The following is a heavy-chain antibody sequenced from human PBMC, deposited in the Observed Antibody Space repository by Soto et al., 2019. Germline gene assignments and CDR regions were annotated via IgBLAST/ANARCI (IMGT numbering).Heavy chain of an antibody. V-gene: IGHV3-7*03. Sequence: LRLSPAVSGFSFGNYWMSWVRQAPGKGLEWLASIKEDGSERYYLDSVKGRFTISRDNAKDSLSLQMNSLRGEDTAFYYCARDVGPVTIFGEALSGYFDFWGQGTLVTVSS. CDR1: GFSFGNYW. CDR3: ARDVGPVTIFGEALSGYFDF. CDR2: IKEDGSER. J-gene: IGHJ4*02. D-gene: IGHD3-3*01.